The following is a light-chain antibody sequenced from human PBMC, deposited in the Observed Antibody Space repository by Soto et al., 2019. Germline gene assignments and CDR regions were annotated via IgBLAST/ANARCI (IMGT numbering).Light chain of an antibody. J-gene: IGKJ4*01. V-gene: IGKV1-5*03. CDR1: HSISSW. CDR3: QQYNSYIS. Sequence: DIQMTQSPSTLSASVGDRVTMTCRASHSISSWLAWYQQKPRRAPKLLIHKASSLEGGDPSRFSDSRSGPEFTRTIRNLQADDVASYYCQQYNSYISFGGGTKVDSK. CDR2: KAS.